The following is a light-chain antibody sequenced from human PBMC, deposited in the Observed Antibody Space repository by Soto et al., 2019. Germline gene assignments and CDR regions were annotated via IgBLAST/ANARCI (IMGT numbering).Light chain of an antibody. V-gene: IGKV2-28*01. CDR3: QQYNNWPPIT. Sequence: DIVVTQSPLSLPVTPGEPASISCRSSQSLLHINGYNYLDWYLQKPGQSPQLLIYLASSRASGVPDRFSGSGSGTDFTLKISRVEAEDFGVYYCQQYNNWPPITFGQGTRLEIK. CDR1: QSLLHINGYNY. CDR2: LAS. J-gene: IGKJ5*01.